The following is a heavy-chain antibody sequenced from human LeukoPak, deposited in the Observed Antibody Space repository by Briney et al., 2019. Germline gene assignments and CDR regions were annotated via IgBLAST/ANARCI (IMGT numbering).Heavy chain of an antibody. Sequence: ASVKVSCKASGYTFTSYGISWVRQAPGQGLEWMGWISAYNGNTNYAQKLQGRVTMTTDTSTSTAYMELSRLRSDDTAVYYCARFIAMDGDFDNWGQGTLVTVSS. CDR3: ARFIAMDGDFDN. CDR1: GYTFTSYG. CDR2: ISAYNGNT. V-gene: IGHV1-18*01. D-gene: IGHD6-19*01. J-gene: IGHJ4*02.